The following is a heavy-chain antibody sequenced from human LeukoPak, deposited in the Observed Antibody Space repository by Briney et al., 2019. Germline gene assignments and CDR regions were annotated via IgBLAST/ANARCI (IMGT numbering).Heavy chain of an antibody. J-gene: IGHJ5*01. CDR3: ARAPTVSVGYCSSSSCQADS. Sequence: GGSLRLSCAGSGFTFSRYTFNWVRQAPGRGLEWVSAISCDRKYIYYTDSVKGLFTISRDNEKKSVLPQMNIMRGENTAVSYCARAPTVSVGYCSSSSCQADSWGQGTLVTVSS. CDR2: ISCDRKYI. D-gene: IGHD2-2*01. CDR1: GFTFSRYT. V-gene: IGHV3-21*01.